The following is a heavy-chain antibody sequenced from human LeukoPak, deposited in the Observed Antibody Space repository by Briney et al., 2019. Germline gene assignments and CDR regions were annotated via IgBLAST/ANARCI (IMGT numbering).Heavy chain of an antibody. V-gene: IGHV3-53*01. CDR3: ARAYGGNDNWFDP. CDR2: IYSGGST. J-gene: IGHJ5*02. D-gene: IGHD4-23*01. CDR1: GFTVSSNY. Sequence: GGSLRLSCAASGFTVSSNYMSWVRQAPGKGLEWVSVIYSGGSTYYADSVKGRFTISRDNSKNTLYPQMNSLRAEDTAVYYCARAYGGNDNWFDPWGQGTLVTVSS.